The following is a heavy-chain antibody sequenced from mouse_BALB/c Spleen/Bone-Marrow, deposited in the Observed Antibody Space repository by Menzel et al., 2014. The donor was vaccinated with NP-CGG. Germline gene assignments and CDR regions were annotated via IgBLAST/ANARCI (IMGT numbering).Heavy chain of an antibody. D-gene: IGHD1-1*01. V-gene: IGHV14-3*02. J-gene: IGHJ2*01. CDR2: IDPANGNT. CDR3: ANYYYGYYFDY. Sequence: VQLQQFGAELVKPGASVKLSCTASGFNIKDTYMHWVKQRPEQGLEWIGRIDPANGNTKYDPKFQDKATITADTSSNTAYLQLSSLTSEDTAVYYCANYYYGYYFDYWGQGTTLTVSS. CDR1: GFNIKDTY.